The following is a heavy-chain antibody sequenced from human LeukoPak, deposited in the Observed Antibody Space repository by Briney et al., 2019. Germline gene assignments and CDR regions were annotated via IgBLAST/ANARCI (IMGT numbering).Heavy chain of an antibody. Sequence: GGSLRLSCTASGFTFAFRSYWMHWVRQTPGKGLVWISRIDNDGSDTIYADSVKGRFTISRDNAKNSLYLQMNSLRAEDTAVYYCARDSQQWLVSWGEGAKLFDYWGQGTLVTVSS. CDR3: ARDSQQWLVSWGEGAKLFDY. CDR1: GFTFAFRSYW. V-gene: IGHV3-74*01. D-gene: IGHD6-19*01. J-gene: IGHJ4*02. CDR2: IDNDGSDT.